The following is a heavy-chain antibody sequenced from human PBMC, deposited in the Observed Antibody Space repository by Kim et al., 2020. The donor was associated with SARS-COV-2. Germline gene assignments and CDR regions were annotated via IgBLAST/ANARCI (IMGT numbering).Heavy chain of an antibody. V-gene: IGHV3-21*01. D-gene: IGHD3-10*01. CDR3: ARDMVRGVVDY. J-gene: IGHJ4*01. CDR2: I. Sequence: IYYADSVKGRFTISRDNAKNSLYLQMNSLRAEDTAVYYCARDMVRGVVDYWGQGTLVTVSS.